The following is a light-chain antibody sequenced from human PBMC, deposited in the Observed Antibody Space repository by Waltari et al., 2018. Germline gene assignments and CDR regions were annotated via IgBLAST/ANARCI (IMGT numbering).Light chain of an antibody. CDR2: DAT. V-gene: IGLV2-14*03. CDR1: SSDSGGFNY. Sequence: SALTQPDSVSGSPGQSITISCSGISSDSGGFNYVSWYQQHPGEAPKVIIYDATNRPSGVSNRFSGSKSGSSASLTISGLQPEDEADYYYCSFTSSTTGIFGGGTKLTVL. CDR3: CSFTSSTTGI. J-gene: IGLJ2*01.